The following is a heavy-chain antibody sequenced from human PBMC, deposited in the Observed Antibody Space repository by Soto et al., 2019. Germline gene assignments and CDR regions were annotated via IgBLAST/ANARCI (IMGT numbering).Heavy chain of an antibody. V-gene: IGHV1-18*01. J-gene: IGHJ3*02. Sequence: ASVKVSCKASGYTFTSYGISWVRQAPGQGLEWMGWISAYNGNTNYAQKLQGRVTMTTDTSTSTAYMELRSLRSDDTAVYYCARGGPFYVLPEGGDAFDIWGQGTMVTVSS. CDR1: GYTFTSYG. CDR2: ISAYNGNT. CDR3: ARGGPFYVLPEGGDAFDI. D-gene: IGHD3-10*01.